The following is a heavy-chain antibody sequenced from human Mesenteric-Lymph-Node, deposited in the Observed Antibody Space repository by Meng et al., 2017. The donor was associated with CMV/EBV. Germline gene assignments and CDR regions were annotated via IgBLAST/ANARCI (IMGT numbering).Heavy chain of an antibody. CDR3: ARRGGDCSTASCSVVYFHYGMDV. CDR2: IKEAGSEK. CDR1: GFTFSRYW. D-gene: IGHD2-2*03. Sequence: GESLKISCATSGFTFSRYWMSWVRQAPGKGLEWVANIKEAGSEKYYVDSVKGRFTISRDNAKSSLYLQMNSLRVEDAAVYYCARRGGDCSTASCSVVYFHYGMDVWGHGTTVTVSS. J-gene: IGHJ6*02. V-gene: IGHV3-7*01.